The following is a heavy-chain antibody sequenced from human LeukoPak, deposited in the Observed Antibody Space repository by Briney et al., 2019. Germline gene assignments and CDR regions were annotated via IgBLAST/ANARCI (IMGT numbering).Heavy chain of an antibody. CDR1: GFTVSSNY. CDR2: IYSGGST. D-gene: IGHD6-13*01. CDR3: ARVPGIAAAGTVDY. V-gene: IGHV3-66*01. J-gene: IGHJ4*02. Sequence: GGSLRLSCAASGFTVSSNYMSWVRQAPGKGLEWVSVIYSGGSTYYADSVKGRFTISRDNSKNTLYLQMNSLRAEDTAVYYCARVPGIAAAGTVDYWGQGTLVTVSS.